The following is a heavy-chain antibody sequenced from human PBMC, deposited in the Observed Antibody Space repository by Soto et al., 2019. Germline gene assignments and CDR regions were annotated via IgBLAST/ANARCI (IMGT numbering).Heavy chain of an antibody. CDR1: GGSINSYY. CDR3: ARTYYYRSGTYFAWFDP. V-gene: IGHV4-59*12. D-gene: IGHD3-10*01. J-gene: IGHJ5*02. Sequence: PSETLSLTCTVSGGSINSYYWSWIRQPPGKGLEWIGNIHYSGSTNYNPSLKSRVTISVDTPRNQFSLKLSSVTAADTAVYFCARTYYYRSGTYFAWFDPWGQGTLVTVSS. CDR2: IHYSGST.